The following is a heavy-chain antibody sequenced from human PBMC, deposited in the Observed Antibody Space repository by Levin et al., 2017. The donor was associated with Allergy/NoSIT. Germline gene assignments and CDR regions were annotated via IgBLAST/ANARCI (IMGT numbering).Heavy chain of an antibody. D-gene: IGHD3-10*02. J-gene: IGHJ6*02. V-gene: IGHV5-51*01. CDR1: GYSFTSYW. Sequence: KVSCKGSGYSFTSYWIGWVRQLPGKGLEWMGIIYPGDSDTRYSPSFQGQVTISADKSISTAYLQWSSLKASDTAMYYCARRSYVGSYYYGMDVWGQGTTVTVSS. CDR2: IYPGDSDT. CDR3: ARRSYVGSYYYGMDV.